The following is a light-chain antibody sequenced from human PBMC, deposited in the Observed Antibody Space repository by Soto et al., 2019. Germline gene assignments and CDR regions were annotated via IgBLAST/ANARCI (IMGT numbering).Light chain of an antibody. CDR3: QQYDNWPLT. Sequence: ETVMTQSPATLSVSPGERATLSCRASQSVSSSYLAWYQQKPGQAPRFLIYGTSSRATGIPDRFSGSGSGTDFTLTISSLQSEDFGVYFCQQYDNWPLTFGGGTKA. V-gene: IGKV3D-15*01. J-gene: IGKJ4*01. CDR2: GTS. CDR1: QSVSSSY.